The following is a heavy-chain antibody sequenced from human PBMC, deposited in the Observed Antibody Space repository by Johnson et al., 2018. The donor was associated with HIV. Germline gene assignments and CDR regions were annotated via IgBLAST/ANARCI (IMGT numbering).Heavy chain of an antibody. CDR1: GFTFSSYA. J-gene: IGHJ3*02. CDR3: ARARRVVIGPDGFDI. Sequence: QVQLVESGGGLVQPGGSLRLSCAASGFTFSSYAMHWVRQAPGKGLEWVAVISYDGSNKYYADSVKGRFTISRDNSKNTLYLQMISLRTEDTAVYYCARARRVVIGPDGFDIWGQGTMVTVSS. CDR2: ISYDGSNK. V-gene: IGHV3-30-3*01. D-gene: IGHD3-22*01.